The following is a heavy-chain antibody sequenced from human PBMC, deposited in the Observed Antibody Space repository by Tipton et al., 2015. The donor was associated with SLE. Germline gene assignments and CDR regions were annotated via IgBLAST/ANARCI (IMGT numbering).Heavy chain of an antibody. CDR3: ARLLTGYYLDY. J-gene: IGHJ4*02. V-gene: IGHV4-39*07. CDR1: GGSISSSSYY. Sequence: TLSLTCTVSGGSISSSSYYWGWIRQPPGKGLEWIGEINHSGSTNYNPSLKSRVTISVDTSKNQFSLKLSSVTAADTAVYYCARLLTGYYLDYWGQGTLVTVSS. D-gene: IGHD3-9*01. CDR2: INHSGST.